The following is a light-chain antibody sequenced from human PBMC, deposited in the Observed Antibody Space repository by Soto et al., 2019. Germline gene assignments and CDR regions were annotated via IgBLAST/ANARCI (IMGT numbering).Light chain of an antibody. Sequence: EIVMTQSPATLSVSPGERATLSCRASQSVSSNLAWYQQKPGQAPRLLIYSASTRATGIPARFSGSGSGTEFTLTISSLQSEDFAVYYCQQYNNWPLMTFGQGTRLEIK. CDR2: SAS. CDR3: QQYNNWPLMT. J-gene: IGKJ5*01. V-gene: IGKV3-15*01. CDR1: QSVSSN.